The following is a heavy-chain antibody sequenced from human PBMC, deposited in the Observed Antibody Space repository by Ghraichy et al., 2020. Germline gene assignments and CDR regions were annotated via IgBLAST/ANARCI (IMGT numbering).Heavy chain of an antibody. V-gene: IGHV4-34*01. CDR2: INHSGST. CDR1: GGSFSGYY. Sequence: SETLSLTCAVYGGSFSGYYWSWIRQPPGKGLEWIGEINHSGSTNYNPSLKSRVTISVDTSKNQFSLKLSSVTAADTAVYYCARVTYCSGGSCYRRTKPNWFDPWGQGTLVTVSS. CDR3: ARVTYCSGGSCYRRTKPNWFDP. D-gene: IGHD2-15*01. J-gene: IGHJ5*02.